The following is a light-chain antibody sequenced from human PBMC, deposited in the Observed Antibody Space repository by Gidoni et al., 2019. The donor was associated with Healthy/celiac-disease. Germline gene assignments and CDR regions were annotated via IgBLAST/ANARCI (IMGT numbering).Light chain of an antibody. Sequence: DIQMTQSPSTLSESVGDRVTITCRASQSISSWLAWDQQKPGKAPKLLIYKASSLESGVPSRFSGSGSGTEFTLTISSLQPDDFATYSCQQYNSSWTFGQXTKVEIK. CDR1: QSISSW. CDR2: KAS. J-gene: IGKJ1*01. CDR3: QQYNSSWT. V-gene: IGKV1-5*03.